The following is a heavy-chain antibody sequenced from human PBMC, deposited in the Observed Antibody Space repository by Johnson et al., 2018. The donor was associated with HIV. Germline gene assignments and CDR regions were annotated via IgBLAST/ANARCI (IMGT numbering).Heavy chain of an antibody. Sequence: VQLMESGGGVVQPGRSLRLSCVVSGFTYSSYAMHWVRQAPGKGLEWVAVISYDGSNKYYADSVKGRFTISRDNSKNTLYLQMNSLRAEDTAVYYCALYPPDAFDIWGQGTMVTVSS. J-gene: IGHJ3*02. CDR3: ALYPPDAFDI. CDR2: ISYDGSNK. D-gene: IGHD5/OR15-5a*01. V-gene: IGHV3-30*04. CDR1: GFTYSSYA.